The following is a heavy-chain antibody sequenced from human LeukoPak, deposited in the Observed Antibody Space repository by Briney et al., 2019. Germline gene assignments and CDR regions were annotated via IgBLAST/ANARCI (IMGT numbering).Heavy chain of an antibody. D-gene: IGHD4-17*01. V-gene: IGHV3-66*01. Sequence: GGSLRLSCAASGFTVSSNYMSWVRQAPGKGLEWVSVIYSGGSTYYADSAKGRFTISRDNSKNTLYLQMNSLRAEDTAVYYCARDPDYGDPTYRDYWGQGTLVTVSS. CDR3: ARDPDYGDPTYRDY. J-gene: IGHJ4*02. CDR2: IYSGGST. CDR1: GFTVSSNY.